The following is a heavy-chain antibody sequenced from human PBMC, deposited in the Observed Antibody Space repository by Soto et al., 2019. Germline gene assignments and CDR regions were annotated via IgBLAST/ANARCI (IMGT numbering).Heavy chain of an antibody. CDR1: GFTFSSYA. J-gene: IGHJ6*02. V-gene: IGHV3-23*01. D-gene: IGHD6-19*01. CDR3: AKDGGQWLEYYYYSMDV. Sequence: PGGSLRLSCAASGFTFSSYAMSWVRQAPGKGLEWVSAISGSGGSTYYADSVKGRFTISRDNSKNTLYLQMNSLRAEDTAVYYCAKDGGQWLEYYYYSMDVWGQGTTVTVSS. CDR2: ISGSGGST.